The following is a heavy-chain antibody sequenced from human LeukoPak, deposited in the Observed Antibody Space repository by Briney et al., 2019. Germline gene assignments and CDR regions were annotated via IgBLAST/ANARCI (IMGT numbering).Heavy chain of an antibody. CDR1: GFSLGPYA. J-gene: IGHJ6*02. D-gene: IGHD2/OR15-2a*01. CDR3: ATWAFYHGLDV. Sequence: GGSLRLSCVASGFSLGPYAMHWVRQPRGRGLEWVSHINADGGRTYYADAVKGRFTISRDNSKDSLYLEMTGLRAEDSAIYYCATWAFYHGLDVWGRGTTVTVSS. V-gene: IGHV3-43*02. CDR2: INADGGRT.